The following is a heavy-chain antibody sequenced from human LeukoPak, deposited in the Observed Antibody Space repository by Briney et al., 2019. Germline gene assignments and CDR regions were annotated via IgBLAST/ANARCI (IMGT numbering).Heavy chain of an antibody. CDR1: GDSIGSGHYY. CDR3: ARRMRSNTWYYFDY. CDR2: IYHSGNT. D-gene: IGHD6-13*01. J-gene: IGHJ4*02. V-gene: IGHV4-39*01. Sequence: PSETLSLTCTVPGDSIGSGHYYWAWIRQPPGKGLEWIGTIYHSGNTYYNLSLKSRLTISVDTSKNQFSLKLTSVTAADTAVYFCARRMRSNTWYYFDYWGPGTLVAVSS.